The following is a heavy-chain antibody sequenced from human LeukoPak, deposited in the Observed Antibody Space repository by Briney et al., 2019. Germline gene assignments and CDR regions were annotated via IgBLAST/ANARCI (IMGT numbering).Heavy chain of an antibody. CDR1: GGSISSTSYY. D-gene: IGHD2/OR15-2a*01. J-gene: IGHJ4*01. Sequence: SETLSLTCTVSGGSISSTSYYWGWIRQSPGKGLEWIGSIYYSGSTYYNPSLKSRVTISVDTSKNHFSLKLSSVTAADTAVYYCGRLSRPKGSNICFWGQGTLVT. CDR3: GRLSRPKGSNICF. CDR2: IYYSGST. V-gene: IGHV4-39*02.